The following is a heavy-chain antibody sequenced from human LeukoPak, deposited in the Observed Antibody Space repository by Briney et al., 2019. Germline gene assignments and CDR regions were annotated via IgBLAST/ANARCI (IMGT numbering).Heavy chain of an antibody. CDR3: ARVGKKISYYYYMDV. Sequence: SVKVSCKASGGTFSSYAISWVRQAPGQGLEWMGGIIPIFGTANYAQKFQGRVTITTDGSTSTAYMELSSLRSEDTAVYYCARVGKKISYYYYMDVWGKGTTVTVSS. V-gene: IGHV1-69*05. CDR2: IIPIFGTA. J-gene: IGHJ6*03. D-gene: IGHD1-1*01. CDR1: GGTFSSYA.